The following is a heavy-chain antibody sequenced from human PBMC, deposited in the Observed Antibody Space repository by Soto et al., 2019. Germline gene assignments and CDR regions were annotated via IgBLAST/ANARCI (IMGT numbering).Heavy chain of an antibody. Sequence: QVQLQQWGAGLLKPSETLSLTCAVYGRSLSDYYWTWIRQPPGKGLEWIGEINHSGSTNYNPSLKSRATNSLDTAKNQFPLKLNSVTAADTGVYYCARIGGDNVNGGLSGASWGQGTLVTVSS. CDR2: INHSGST. D-gene: IGHD2-21*01. J-gene: IGHJ5*02. CDR1: GRSLSDYY. V-gene: IGHV4-34*01. CDR3: ARIGGDNVNGGLSGAS.